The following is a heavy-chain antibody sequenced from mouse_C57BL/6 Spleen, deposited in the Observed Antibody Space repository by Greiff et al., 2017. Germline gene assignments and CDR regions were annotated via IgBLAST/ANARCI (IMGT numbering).Heavy chain of an antibody. CDR1: GYTFTDYY. Sequence: EVQLQQSGPELVKPGASVKISCKASGYTFTDYYMNWVKQSHGKSLEWIGDINPNNGGTSYNQKFKGKATLTVDKSSSTAYMELRSLTSEDSAVYYCARAWDGYYFDYWGQGTTLTVSS. CDR2: INPNNGGT. J-gene: IGHJ2*01. D-gene: IGHD4-1*01. CDR3: ARAWDGYYFDY. V-gene: IGHV1-26*01.